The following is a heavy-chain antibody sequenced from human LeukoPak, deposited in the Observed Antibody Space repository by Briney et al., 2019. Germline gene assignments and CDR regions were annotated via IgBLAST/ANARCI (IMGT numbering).Heavy chain of an antibody. CDR3: AGSIVVALTFDY. V-gene: IGHV3-30*03. CDR2: ISYDGSNK. J-gene: IGHJ4*02. Sequence: GGSLRLSCAASGFTFSSYSMNWVRQAPGKGLEWVAVISYDGSNKYYADSVKGRFTISRDNSKNTLYLQMNSLRAEDTAVYYCAGSIVVALTFDYWGQGTLVTVSS. CDR1: GFTFSSYS. D-gene: IGHD3-22*01.